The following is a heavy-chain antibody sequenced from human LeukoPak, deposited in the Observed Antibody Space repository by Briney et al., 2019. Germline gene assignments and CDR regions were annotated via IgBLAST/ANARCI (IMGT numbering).Heavy chain of an antibody. CDR2: IGTAGDT. Sequence: GGSLRLSCAASGFTFSSYDMHWVRQVTGKGLEWVSAIGTAGDTSYPGSVKGRFTISRENAKNSLYLQMNSLRAEDTAVYYCAKDWHFSSIAARTDAFDIWGQGTMVTVSS. J-gene: IGHJ3*02. V-gene: IGHV3-13*01. CDR3: AKDWHFSSIAARTDAFDI. D-gene: IGHD6-6*01. CDR1: GFTFSSYD.